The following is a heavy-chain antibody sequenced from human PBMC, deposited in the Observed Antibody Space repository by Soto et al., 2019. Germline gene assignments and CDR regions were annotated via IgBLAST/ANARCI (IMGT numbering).Heavy chain of an antibody. CDR3: AKGYGDYVDYYYYYMDV. CDR2: ISGSGGST. CDR1: GFTLSSYA. Sequence: GGSLRLSCAASGFTLSSYAMSWVRQAPGKGLEWVSAISGSGGSTYYADSVKGRFTISRDNSKNTLYLQMNSLRAEDTAVYYCAKGYGDYVDYYYYYMDVWGKGTTVTVSS. J-gene: IGHJ6*03. D-gene: IGHD4-17*01. V-gene: IGHV3-23*01.